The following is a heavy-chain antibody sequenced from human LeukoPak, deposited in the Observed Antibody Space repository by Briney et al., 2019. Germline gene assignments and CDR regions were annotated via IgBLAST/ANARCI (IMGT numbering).Heavy chain of an antibody. D-gene: IGHD5/OR15-5a*01. CDR2: VNHSGST. CDR1: GGSFSVYY. Sequence: SATLSLTCAVYGGSFSVYYWSCIRQPPGKGLEWIGEVNHSGSTNYNPSLKSRVTISVDTSKNQFSLKLSSVTAAETAVYYCARGGRCLRFFGYWGQGTLVTVSS. CDR3: ARGGRCLRFFGY. V-gene: IGHV4-34*01. J-gene: IGHJ4*02.